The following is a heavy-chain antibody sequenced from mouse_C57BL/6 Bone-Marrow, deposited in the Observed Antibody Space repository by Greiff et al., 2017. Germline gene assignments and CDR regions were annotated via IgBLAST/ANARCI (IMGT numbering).Heavy chain of an antibody. Sequence: EVQLQQSGPVLVKPGASVKMSCKASGYTFTDYYMNWVKQSHGKSLEWIGVINPYNGGTSYNQKFKGKATLTVDKSSSTAYMELNSLTSEDSAVYYCARFGGYPFAYWGQGTLVTVSA. J-gene: IGHJ3*01. CDR3: ARFGGYPFAY. V-gene: IGHV1-19*01. CDR2: INPYNGGT. D-gene: IGHD2-2*01. CDR1: GYTFTDYY.